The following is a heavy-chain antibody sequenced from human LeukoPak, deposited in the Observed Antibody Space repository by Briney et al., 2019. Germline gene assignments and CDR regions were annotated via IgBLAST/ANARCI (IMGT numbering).Heavy chain of an antibody. D-gene: IGHD1-1*01. J-gene: IGHJ4*02. CDR2: IYPGDSDT. CDR3: AREGGTWTPDY. V-gene: IGHV5-51*01. Sequence: GESLKISCKGSGYTFTTYWIAWVRQVPRKGLEWMGIIYPGDSDTRYSPSFQGQVTISADKSISTAYLQWSSLKASDTAMYYCAREGGTWTPDYWGQGTLVTVSS. CDR1: GYTFTTYW.